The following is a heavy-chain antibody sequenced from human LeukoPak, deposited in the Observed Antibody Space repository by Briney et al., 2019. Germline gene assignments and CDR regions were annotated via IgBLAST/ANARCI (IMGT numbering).Heavy chain of an antibody. CDR2: PSNDGNKE. D-gene: IGHD3-3*01. CDR1: GFTFNSYT. J-gene: IGHJ4*02. V-gene: IGHV3-30-3*01. Sequence: GGSLRLSCAASGFTFNSYTLHWVRQAPGKGLEWVAIPSNDGNKEYYADSVRDRFTIPRDNSKNTLYLQMNSLRPEDTAMYYCARPQSSDFWSGYYFNFWGLGTLVTVSS. CDR3: ARPQSSDFWSGYYFNF.